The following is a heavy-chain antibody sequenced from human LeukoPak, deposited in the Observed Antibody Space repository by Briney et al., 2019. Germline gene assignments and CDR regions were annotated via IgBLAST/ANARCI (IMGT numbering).Heavy chain of an antibody. CDR2: IWYDGSNK. Sequence: GGSLRLSCAASGFTFSNYGMHWVRQAPGKGLEWVAVIWYDGSNKYYADSVKGRFTVSRDNSKNTLYLQMNSLRAEDTAVYFCAKQSAGSAAWYSLHYDFWGQGTLVTVSS. CDR3: AKQSAGSAAWYSLHYDF. J-gene: IGHJ4*02. CDR1: GFTFSNYG. V-gene: IGHV3-33*06. D-gene: IGHD6-13*01.